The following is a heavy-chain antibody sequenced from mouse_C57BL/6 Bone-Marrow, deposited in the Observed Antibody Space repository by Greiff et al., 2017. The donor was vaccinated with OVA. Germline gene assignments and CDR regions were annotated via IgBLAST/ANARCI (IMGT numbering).Heavy chain of an antibody. CDR1: GYTFTSYW. J-gene: IGHJ3*01. Sequence: QVQLKQPGAELVRPGSSVKLSCKASGYTFTSYWMHWVKQRPIQGLEWIGNIDPSDSETHYNEKFKDKATLTVDKSSSTAYMQLSSLTSEDSAVYYCARGGLRLFAYWGQGTLVTVSA. CDR3: ARGGLRLFAY. CDR2: IDPSDSET. D-gene: IGHD2-4*01. V-gene: IGHV1-52*01.